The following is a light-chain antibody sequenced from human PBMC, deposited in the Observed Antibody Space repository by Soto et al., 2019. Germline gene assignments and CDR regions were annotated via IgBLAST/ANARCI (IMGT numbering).Light chain of an antibody. CDR2: DAS. V-gene: IGKV3-15*01. Sequence: EIVLTQSQGTLSLSPGERSTLSFRSSQSVRNNYLAWYQQKPGQAPRLLISDASTRATGIPARFSGSGSGTEFTLTISCLQSEDFATYYCQQYYSYPRTFGQGTKVDI. CDR3: QQYYSYPRT. CDR1: QSVRNN. J-gene: IGKJ1*01.